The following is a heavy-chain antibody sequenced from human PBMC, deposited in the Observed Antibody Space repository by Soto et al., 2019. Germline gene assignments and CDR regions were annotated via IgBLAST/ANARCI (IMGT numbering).Heavy chain of an antibody. V-gene: IGHV4-4*02. J-gene: IGHJ6*02. CDR1: GGSISSSNW. Sequence: SETLSLTCAVSGGSISSSNWWSWVRQAPGKGLEWIGEIYHSGSTNYNPSLKSRVTISVDTSKNQFSLKLSSVTAADTAVYYCARVSGSYYYGMDVWGQGTTVTVSS. D-gene: IGHD1-26*01. CDR3: ARVSGSYYYGMDV. CDR2: IYHSGST.